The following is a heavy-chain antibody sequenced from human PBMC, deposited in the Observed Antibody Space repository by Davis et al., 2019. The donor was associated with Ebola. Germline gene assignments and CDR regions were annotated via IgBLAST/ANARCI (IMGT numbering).Heavy chain of an antibody. J-gene: IGHJ4*02. V-gene: IGHV3-53*01. Sequence: GESLKISCAASGFTVSSNYMSWVRQAPGKGLEWVSVIYSGGSTYYADSVKGRFTISRDNSKNTLYLQMNSLRAEDTAVYYCAKDLAPAGWGQGTLVTVSS. CDR2: IYSGGST. CDR1: GFTVSSNY. CDR3: AKDLAPAG.